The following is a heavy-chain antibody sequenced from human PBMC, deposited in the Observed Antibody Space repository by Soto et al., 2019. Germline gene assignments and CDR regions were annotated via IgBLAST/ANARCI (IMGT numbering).Heavy chain of an antibody. D-gene: IGHD5-18*01. CDR1: GGSISSYY. V-gene: IGHV4-59*01. CDR2: IYYSGST. Sequence: QVQLQESGPGLVKPSETLSLTCTVSGGSISSYYWSWIRQPPGKGLEWIGYIYYSGSTNYNPSLKSRVTISVDTSKNQFSLKLSSVTAADTAVYYFARENSRYFEYWGQGTLVTVSS. J-gene: IGHJ4*02. CDR3: ARENSRYFEY.